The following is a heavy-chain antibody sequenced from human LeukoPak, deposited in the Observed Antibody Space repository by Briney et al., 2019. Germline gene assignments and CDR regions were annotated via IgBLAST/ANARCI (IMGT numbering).Heavy chain of an antibody. J-gene: IGHJ3*02. V-gene: IGHV1-2*02. Sequence: ASVKVSCKASGYTFTGYYMHWVRQAPGQGLEWMGWINPNSGGTNYAQKFQGRVTMTRDTSISTAYMELSRLRSDDTAVYYCARSPWSRGRNFPDAFDIWGQGTMVTVSS. D-gene: IGHD6-19*01. CDR2: INPNSGGT. CDR3: ARSPWSRGRNFPDAFDI. CDR1: GYTFTGYY.